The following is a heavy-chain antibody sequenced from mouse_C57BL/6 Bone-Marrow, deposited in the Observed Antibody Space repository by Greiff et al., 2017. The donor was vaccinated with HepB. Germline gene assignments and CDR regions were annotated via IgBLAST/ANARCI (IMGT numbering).Heavy chain of an antibody. CDR2: ISSGSSTI. Sequence: DVMLVESGGGLVKPGGSLKLSCAASGFTFSDYGMHWVRQAPEKGLEWVAYISSGSSTIYYADTVKGRFTISRDNAKNTLFLQMTSLRSEDTAMYYCAIAYYSNYVGYWGQGTTLTVSS. CDR3: AIAYYSNYVGY. V-gene: IGHV5-17*01. D-gene: IGHD2-5*01. J-gene: IGHJ2*01. CDR1: GFTFSDYG.